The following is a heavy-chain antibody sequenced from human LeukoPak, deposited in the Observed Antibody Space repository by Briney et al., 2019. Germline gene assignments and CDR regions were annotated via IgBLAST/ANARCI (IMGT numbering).Heavy chain of an antibody. J-gene: IGHJ4*02. CDR2: LFGCGGRP. V-gene: IGHV3-23*01. CDR1: GFTFGSHA. Sequence: GGSLRLSCEASGFTFGSHAMYWVREAPGKGREGGAGLFGCGGRPQYADPVKGRFTISRDNSRNTVYLQINSLRAEDTAVYYCGKTTVGYSSGQKPAWPVDYWGQGTLVTVSS. D-gene: IGHD5-18*01. CDR3: GKTTVGYSSGQKPAWPVDY.